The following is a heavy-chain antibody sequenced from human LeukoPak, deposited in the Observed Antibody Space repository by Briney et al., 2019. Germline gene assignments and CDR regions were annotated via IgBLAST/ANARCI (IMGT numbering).Heavy chain of an antibody. Sequence: GGSLRLSCAASGFTFNTYIMTWVRQAPGKGLEWVANIKQDGSEKYYVDSVKGRFTISRDNAKNSLYLQMNSLRAEDTAVYYCARGVRLYYDFWSGCPFDYWGQGTLVTVSS. V-gene: IGHV3-7*01. J-gene: IGHJ4*02. CDR3: ARGVRLYYDFWSGCPFDY. CDR1: GFTFNTYI. D-gene: IGHD3-3*01. CDR2: IKQDGSEK.